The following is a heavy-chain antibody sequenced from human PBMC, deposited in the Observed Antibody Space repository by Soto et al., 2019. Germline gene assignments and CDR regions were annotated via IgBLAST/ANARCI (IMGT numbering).Heavy chain of an antibody. J-gene: IGHJ4*02. Sequence: QVHLVQSGAEVRKPGASVKVSCKGSGYTFTSYGIAWVRQAPGQGREWMGWISAHDDKTNYAQKVQGRVTVTRDTSTSTAYMELRNLRSDDTAVYYCARGRYGDYWGQGALVTGSS. CDR2: ISAHDDKT. D-gene: IGHD1-1*01. CDR1: GYTFTSYG. V-gene: IGHV1-18*01. CDR3: ARGRYGDY.